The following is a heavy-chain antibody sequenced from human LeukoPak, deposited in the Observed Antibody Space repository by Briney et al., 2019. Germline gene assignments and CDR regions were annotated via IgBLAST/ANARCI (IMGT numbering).Heavy chain of an antibody. Sequence: PGGSLRLSCAASGNYWMHWVRQVPGKGLVWVSHINSDGSWTSYADSVKGRFTISKDNAKNMVYLQMTSLRAEDTAVYYCVSFYETYWGRGTLVTVSS. CDR3: VSFYETY. J-gene: IGHJ4*02. D-gene: IGHD2/OR15-2a*01. CDR1: GNYW. V-gene: IGHV3-74*01. CDR2: INSDGSWT.